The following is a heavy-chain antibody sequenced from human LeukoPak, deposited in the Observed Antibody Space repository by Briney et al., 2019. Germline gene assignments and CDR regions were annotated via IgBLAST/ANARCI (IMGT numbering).Heavy chain of an antibody. CDR3: ARAPFYYDSSGYPYFDG. V-gene: IGHV3-53*01. J-gene: IGHJ4*02. CDR1: GFTISTNY. CDR2: MYTGGST. D-gene: IGHD3-22*01. Sequence: GGSLRLSCAASGFTISTNYMSCVRQAPGKGLEWVSVMYTGGSTYYADSVKGRLTISRDNSKNTLYLQMNSLRAEDTALYYCARAPFYYDSSGYPYFDGWGQGTLVTVSS.